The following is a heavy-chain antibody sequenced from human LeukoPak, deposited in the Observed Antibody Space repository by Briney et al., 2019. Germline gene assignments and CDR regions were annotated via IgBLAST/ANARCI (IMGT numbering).Heavy chain of an antibody. D-gene: IGHD7-27*01. CDR3: AKGTGDTAYYFDF. CDR2: IRVSGST. Sequence: GGSLRPSCTTSGFTFSSYALSWVRKAPGKGLDWVSGIRVSGSTYYPDSVTGRFTISRDNSENTLYLQMSGLRAEDTAIYYCAKGTGDTAYYFDFWGQGVLVTVSS. V-gene: IGHV3-23*01. CDR1: GFTFSSYA. J-gene: IGHJ4*02.